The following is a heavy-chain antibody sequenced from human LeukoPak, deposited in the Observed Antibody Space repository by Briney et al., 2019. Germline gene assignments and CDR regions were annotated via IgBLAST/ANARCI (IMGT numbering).Heavy chain of an antibody. Sequence: ASVKVSCKASGYTFTSYDINWVRQATGQGLEWMGWMNPNSGNTGYAQKFQGRVTMTRNTSISTAYMELGSLRSEDTAVYYCARGSRYCSSTSCYAGLSGYYYYGMDVWGQGTTVTVSS. CDR1: GYTFTSYD. J-gene: IGHJ6*02. D-gene: IGHD2-2*01. CDR2: MNPNSGNT. CDR3: ARGSRYCSSTSCYAGLSGYYYYGMDV. V-gene: IGHV1-8*01.